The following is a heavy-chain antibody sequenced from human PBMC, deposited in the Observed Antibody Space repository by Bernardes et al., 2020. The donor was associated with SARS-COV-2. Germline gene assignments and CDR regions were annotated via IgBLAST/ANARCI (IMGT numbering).Heavy chain of an antibody. V-gene: IGHV3-74*01. Sequence: GGSLILSCTASGFTLRSHWMHWVRQAPGQGLVWVSRISPDGTSTSNADSVKGRFTISRDNAKNTLYLQMNSLRDEDTAVYYCARSVAPNYGLFDYWGQGTLVTGSS. D-gene: IGHD4-17*01. CDR3: ARSVAPNYGLFDY. J-gene: IGHJ4*02. CDR1: GFTLRSHW. CDR2: ISPDGTST.